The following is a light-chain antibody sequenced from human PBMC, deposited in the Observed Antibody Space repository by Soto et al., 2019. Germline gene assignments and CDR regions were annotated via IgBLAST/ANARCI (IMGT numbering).Light chain of an antibody. Sequence: IVLTHSPGTLSLSTGERATLSCRASQSVSSSDLAWYQQKPGQAPSLLIYGASSSATGIPDRFSGSGSGTDFTLTISRLEPEDFAVYYCQQYGSSHFTFGPGTKVDI. J-gene: IGKJ3*01. CDR2: GAS. CDR1: QSVSSSD. V-gene: IGKV3-20*01. CDR3: QQYGSSHFT.